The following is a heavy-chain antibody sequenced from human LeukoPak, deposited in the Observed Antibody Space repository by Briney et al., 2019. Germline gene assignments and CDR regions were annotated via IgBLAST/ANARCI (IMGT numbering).Heavy chain of an antibody. J-gene: IGHJ6*03. D-gene: IGHD3-3*01. V-gene: IGHV1-69*13. CDR3: AREGWAYYDFWSGYYSYMDV. CDR1: GGTFSTSG. CDR2: IIPIFGTA. Sequence: ASVKVSCKASGGTFSTSGISWVRQAPGQGLEWMGGIIPIFGTANYAQKFQGRVTITADESTSTAYMELSSLRSEDTAVYYCAREGWAYYDFWSGYYSYMDVWGKGTTVTVSS.